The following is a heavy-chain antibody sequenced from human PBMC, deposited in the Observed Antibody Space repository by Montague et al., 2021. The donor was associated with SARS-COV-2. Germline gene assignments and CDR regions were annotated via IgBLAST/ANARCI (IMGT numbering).Heavy chain of an antibody. CDR1: GASISSGDYY. J-gene: IGHJ4*02. Sequence: TLSLTCTVSGASISSGDYYWSWIRQPAGKGLEWIGRIYTSGGTKYNPSLSSRVTILVDTSKNQFSLNLRSVTAADTAVYYCASVGGGTTRYFDNWGQGTDLVKQTNARFALTLRSVTAADAAVYYCARVWGGTTRYIDNWGQGTLVTVSS. D-gene: IGHD1-1*01. CDR3: ASVGGGTTRYFDNWGQGTDLVKQTNARFALTLRSVTAADAAVYYCARVWGGTTRYIDN. CDR2: IYTSGGT. V-gene: IGHV4-61*02.